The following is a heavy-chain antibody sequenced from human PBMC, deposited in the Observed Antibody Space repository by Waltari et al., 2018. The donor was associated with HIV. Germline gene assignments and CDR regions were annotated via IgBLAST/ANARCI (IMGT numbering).Heavy chain of an antibody. Sequence: GGGVVQPGRSLRLSCAASGFTFSSYAMHWVRQAPGKGLEWVAVISYDGSNKYYADSAKGRFTISRDNSKITLYLQMNSLRAEDTAVYYCARVGRKGFWSGYSYYFDYWGQGTLVTVSS. V-gene: IGHV3-30*04. CDR3: ARVGRKGFWSGYSYYFDY. D-gene: IGHD3-3*01. CDR2: ISYDGSNK. J-gene: IGHJ4*02. CDR1: GFTFSSYA.